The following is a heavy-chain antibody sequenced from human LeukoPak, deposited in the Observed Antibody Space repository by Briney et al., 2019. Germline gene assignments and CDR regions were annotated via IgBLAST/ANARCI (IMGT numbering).Heavy chain of an antibody. D-gene: IGHD2-2*01. V-gene: IGHV3-21*01. CDR3: ARGYCRSTSCYDAFDI. J-gene: IGHJ3*02. CDR2: ISSSSSYI. Sequence: GGSLRLSCAASGFTFSSYSMNWVRQAPGKGLEWVSSISSSSSYIYYADSVKGRFTISRDNAKNSLYLQMNSLRAEDTAVYYCARGYCRSTSCYDAFDIWGQGTMVTVSS. CDR1: GFTFSSYS.